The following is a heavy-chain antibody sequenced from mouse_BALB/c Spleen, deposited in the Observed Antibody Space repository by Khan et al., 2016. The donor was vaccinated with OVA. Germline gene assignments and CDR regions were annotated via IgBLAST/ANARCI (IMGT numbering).Heavy chain of an antibody. J-gene: IGHJ3*01. D-gene: IGHD4-1*01. CDR3: ASHLTGSFAY. CDR2: INSDGYYT. Sequence: EVQLVESGGDLMKPGGSLKLSCAASGFTSSTYGMSWVRQTPDKRLEWVATINSDGYYTYYPDSVQGRFTISRNNAKNTLYLQMSSLKSEDTAMYYCASHLTGSFAYWGQGTLVTVSA. V-gene: IGHV5-6*01. CDR1: GFTSSTYG.